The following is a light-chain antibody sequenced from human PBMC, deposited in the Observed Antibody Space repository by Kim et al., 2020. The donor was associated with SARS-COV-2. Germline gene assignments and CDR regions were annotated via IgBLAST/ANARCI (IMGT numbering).Light chain of an antibody. J-gene: IGLJ2*01. CDR3: QSYDTALCGSV. CDR1: SSNIGAGYP. CDR2: GNI. V-gene: IGLV1-40*01. Sequence: QSVLTQPPSLSGAPGQRVTISCTGSSSNIGAGYPVHWYQHVPGTVPKLLIYGNINRPSGISDRFSASKSGASASLAITGLQAEDEADYFCQSYDTALCGSVFGGGTQLTVL.